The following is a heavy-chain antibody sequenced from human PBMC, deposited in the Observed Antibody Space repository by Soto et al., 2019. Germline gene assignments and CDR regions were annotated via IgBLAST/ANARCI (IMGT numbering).Heavy chain of an antibody. CDR3: ARHWDGGTDSYTFDY. J-gene: IGHJ4*02. Sequence: QVQLQESGPGLVRPSETLSLTCTVSGASISSYYWSWIRQPPGKGLEWLGYISDSGSTNYNPSLNSRVTISVDTSKHQASLTLSSATAADTAVYYCARHWDGGTDSYTFDYWGQGTLVTVSS. CDR2: ISDSGST. CDR1: GASISSYY. D-gene: IGHD3-16*01. V-gene: IGHV4-59*08.